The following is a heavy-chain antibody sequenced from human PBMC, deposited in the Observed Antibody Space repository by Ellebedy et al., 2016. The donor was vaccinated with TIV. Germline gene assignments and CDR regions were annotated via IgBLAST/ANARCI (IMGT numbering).Heavy chain of an antibody. J-gene: IGHJ4*02. CDR3: VRLAGGRRSTSLAYFDF. V-gene: IGHV5-51*01. CDR2: VFCGDSSA. CDR1: GYTFINYW. Sequence: GESLKISCKGSGYTFINYWIAWVRQMPGKGLEWMGIVFCGDSSAIYSPSFQGQVTISADKSTSAAYLQWSSLKASDTAMFYCVRLAGGRRSTSLAYFDFWGQGTLVTFSS. D-gene: IGHD2-2*01.